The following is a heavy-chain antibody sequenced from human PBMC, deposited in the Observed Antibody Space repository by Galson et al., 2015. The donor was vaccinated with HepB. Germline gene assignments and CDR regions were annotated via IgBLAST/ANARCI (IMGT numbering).Heavy chain of an antibody. CDR2: ISWNSGSI. J-gene: IGHJ4*02. D-gene: IGHD2-15*01. V-gene: IGHV3-9*01. CDR1: GFTFDDYA. Sequence: SLRLSCAASGFTFDDYAMHWVRQAPGKGLEWVSGISWNSGSIGYADSVKGRFTISRDNAKNSLYLQMNSLRAEDTALYYCAKDTGRYCSGGSNWGQGTLVTVSS. CDR3: AKDTGRYCSGGSN.